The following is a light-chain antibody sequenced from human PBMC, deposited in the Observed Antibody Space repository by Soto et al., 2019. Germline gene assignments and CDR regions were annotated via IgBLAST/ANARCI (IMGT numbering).Light chain of an antibody. CDR2: GAS. CDR1: QSVTNSY. CDR3: QQYNNYRT. J-gene: IGKJ1*01. V-gene: IGKV3-15*01. Sequence: EIVMTQSPVTLSVSPGERATLSCRASQSVTNSYLAWYQQKPGQAPRLLIFGASTRAAGIPARFSGSGSGTEFTLTISSLQPDDFATYYCQQYNNYRTFGQGTKVDNK.